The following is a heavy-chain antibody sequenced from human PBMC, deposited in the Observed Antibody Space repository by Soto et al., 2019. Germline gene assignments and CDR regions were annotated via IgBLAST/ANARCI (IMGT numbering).Heavy chain of an antibody. Sequence: EVQLLESGGGLVQPGGSLRLSCAASGFTFSSYAMRWVSQAPVKGLEWVSAISGSGDSTYYEDSVKGRFTISRDNSKNTLYLQMNSLRAEDTAVYYCARRGSGSYYDYWGQGTLVTVSS. CDR2: ISGSGDST. CDR1: GFTFSSYA. V-gene: IGHV3-23*01. D-gene: IGHD1-26*01. J-gene: IGHJ4*02. CDR3: ARRGSGSYYDY.